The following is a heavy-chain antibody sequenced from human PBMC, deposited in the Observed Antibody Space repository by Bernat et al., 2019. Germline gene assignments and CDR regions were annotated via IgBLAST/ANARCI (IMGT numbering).Heavy chain of an antibody. V-gene: IGHV1-2*04. J-gene: IGHJ3*02. CDR2: INPNSGGT. D-gene: IGHD2-15*01. Sequence: QVQLVQSGAEVKKPGASVKVSCKASGYTFTGYYMHWVRQAPGQGLEWMGWINPNSGGTNYAQKFQGWVTMTRDTSISTAYMELSRLRSDDTAVYYCARGDCSGGSCYSAFDIWGQGTIVSVFS. CDR3: ARGDCSGGSCYSAFDI. CDR1: GYTFTGYY.